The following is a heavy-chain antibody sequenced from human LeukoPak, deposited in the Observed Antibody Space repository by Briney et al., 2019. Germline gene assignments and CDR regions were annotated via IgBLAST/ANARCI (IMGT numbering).Heavy chain of an antibody. D-gene: IGHD3-9*01. V-gene: IGHV1-8*01. Sequence: ASVKVSCKASGYTFTSYDINWVRQATGQGLEWMGWMNPNSGNTGYAQKFQGRVTMTRNTSISTAYMELSSLRSEDTAVYYCARSAYDILTGAPDAFDIWGQGTMVTVSS. J-gene: IGHJ3*02. CDR3: ARSAYDILTGAPDAFDI. CDR1: GYTFTSYD. CDR2: MNPNSGNT.